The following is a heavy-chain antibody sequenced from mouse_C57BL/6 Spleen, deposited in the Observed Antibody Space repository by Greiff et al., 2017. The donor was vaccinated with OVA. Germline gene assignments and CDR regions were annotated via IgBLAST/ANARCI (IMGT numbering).Heavy chain of an antibody. J-gene: IGHJ4*01. Sequence: VQLQQSGPELVKPGASVKISCKASGYSFTGYYMNWVKQSPEKSLEWIGEINPSTGGTTYNQKFKAKATLTVDKSSSTAYMQLKSLTSEDSAVYYCARELGRDYYAMDYWGQGTSVTVSS. CDR3: ARELGRDYYAMDY. D-gene: IGHD4-1*01. V-gene: IGHV1-42*01. CDR2: INPSTGGT. CDR1: GYSFTGYY.